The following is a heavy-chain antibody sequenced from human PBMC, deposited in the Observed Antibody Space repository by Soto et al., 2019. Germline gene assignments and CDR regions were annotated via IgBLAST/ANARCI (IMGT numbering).Heavy chain of an antibody. D-gene: IGHD2-8*01. Sequence: GGSLRLSCAASGFTFSSYAMSWVRQAPGKGLEWVSAISGSGGSTYYADSVKGRFTISRDNSKNTLYLQMNSLRAEDTAVYYCATRRGCTNGVCPFDYWGQGTLVTVSS. CDR1: GFTFSSYA. J-gene: IGHJ4*02. CDR3: ATRRGCTNGVCPFDY. CDR2: ISGSGGST. V-gene: IGHV3-23*01.